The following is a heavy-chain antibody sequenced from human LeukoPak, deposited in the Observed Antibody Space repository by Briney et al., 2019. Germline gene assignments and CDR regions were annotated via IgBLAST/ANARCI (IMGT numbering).Heavy chain of an antibody. CDR1: GYTFTGYY. V-gene: IGHV1-2*02. J-gene: IGHJ6*03. CDR2: INPNSGGT. CDR3: ARDLSARDYYYMDV. Sequence: ASVKVSCKASGYTFTGYYMHWVRQAPGQGFEWMGWINPNSGGTNYAQKFQGRVTMTRDTSISTAYMELSRLRSDDTAVYYCARDLSARDYYYMDVWGKGTTVTVSS.